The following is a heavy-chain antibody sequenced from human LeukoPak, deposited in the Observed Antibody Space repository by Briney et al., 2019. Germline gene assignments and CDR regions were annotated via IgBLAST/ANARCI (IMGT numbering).Heavy chain of an antibody. CDR3: ARSSAADGPTHNWFDP. J-gene: IGHJ5*02. D-gene: IGHD6-13*01. CDR2: VYYSGTT. Sequence: SETLSLTCSVSGGSISSFYKYWGWIRQPPGQGLEWIGSVYYSGTTYYNPSLKSRVTVSVDTSKNQFSLRLPSVTAADTAVYHRARSSAADGPTHNWFDPWGQGTLVTVSS. CDR1: GGSISSFYKY. V-gene: IGHV4-39*01.